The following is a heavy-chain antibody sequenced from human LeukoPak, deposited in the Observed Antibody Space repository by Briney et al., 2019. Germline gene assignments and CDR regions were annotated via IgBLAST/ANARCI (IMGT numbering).Heavy chain of an antibody. V-gene: IGHV4-4*07. J-gene: IGHJ4*02. D-gene: IGHD2-2*01. Sequence: SETLSLTCTVSGGSISSYYWSWIRQPAGKGLQWIGRIYTSGSTNYNPSLKSRVTMSVDTSKNQFSLKLSSVTAADTAVYYCARMASSTSCHDYWGQGTLVTVSS. CDR3: ARMASSTSCHDY. CDR1: GGSISSYY. CDR2: IYTSGST.